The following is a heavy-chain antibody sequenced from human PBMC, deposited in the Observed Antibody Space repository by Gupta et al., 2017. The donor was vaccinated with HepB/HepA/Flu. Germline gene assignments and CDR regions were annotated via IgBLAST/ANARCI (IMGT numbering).Heavy chain of an antibody. D-gene: IGHD1-26*01. J-gene: IGHJ6*02. V-gene: IGHV4-39*01. Sequence: YEWASNRRPPGKGLEWIGSIYYSGSTYYNPSLKSRVTISVDTSKNQFSLKLSSVTAADTAVYYCARPNFIVGATTNYYYGMDVWGQGTTVTVSS. CDR2: IYYSGST. CDR3: ARPNFIVGATTNYYYGMDV. CDR1: YE.